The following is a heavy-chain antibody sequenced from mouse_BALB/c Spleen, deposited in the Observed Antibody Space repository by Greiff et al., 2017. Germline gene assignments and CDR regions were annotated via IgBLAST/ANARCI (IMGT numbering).Heavy chain of an antibody. D-gene: IGHD2-4*01. Sequence: EVQLQESGPGLVKPSQSLSLTCTVTGYSITSDYAWNWIRQFPGNKLEWMGYISYSGSTSYNPSLKSRISITRDTSKNQFFLQLNSVTTEDTATYYCARRAYDYDEGAWFAYWGQGTLVTVSA. V-gene: IGHV3-2*02. CDR3: ARRAYDYDEGAWFAY. CDR2: ISYSGST. CDR1: GYSITSDYA. J-gene: IGHJ3*01.